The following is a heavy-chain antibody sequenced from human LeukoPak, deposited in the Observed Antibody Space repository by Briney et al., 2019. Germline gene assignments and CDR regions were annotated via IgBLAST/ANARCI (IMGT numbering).Heavy chain of an antibody. J-gene: IGHJ4*02. CDR2: ISGSGGST. Sequence: GGSLRLSCAASGFTFSSYAMSWVRQAPGKGLEWVSAISGSGGSTYYADSVKGRFTISRDNSKNTLYLQMNSLRAEDTAVYFRARDHGGYNYGFDYWGQGTLVTVSS. V-gene: IGHV3-23*01. D-gene: IGHD5-18*01. CDR3: ARDHGGYNYGFDY. CDR1: GFTFSSYA.